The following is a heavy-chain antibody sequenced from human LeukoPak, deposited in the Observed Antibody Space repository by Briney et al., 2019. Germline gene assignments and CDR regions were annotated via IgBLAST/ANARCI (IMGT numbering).Heavy chain of an antibody. D-gene: IGHD3-10*01. J-gene: IGHJ4*02. V-gene: IGHV3-23*01. CDR1: GFTFRNYA. Sequence: GGSLRLSCTGFGFTFRNYAMTWVRQTPGKGLEWVSTISGSGGSPYYADSVKGRFTISRDNSGNKVFLQMNSLRVKDTAVYYCARGSSASYYNSHFDYWGQGTLVTVSS. CDR2: ISGSGGSP. CDR3: ARGSSASYYNSHFDY.